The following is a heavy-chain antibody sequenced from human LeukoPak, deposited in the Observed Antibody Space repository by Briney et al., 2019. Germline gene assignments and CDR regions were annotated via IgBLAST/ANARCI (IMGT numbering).Heavy chain of an antibody. J-gene: IGHJ6*02. CDR2: TSGSGGST. CDR3: AKPSNIAAAGPYYYYGMDV. V-gene: IGHV3-23*01. D-gene: IGHD6-13*01. CDR1: GFTFSSYA. Sequence: GGSLRLSCAASGFTFSSYAMSWVRQAPGKGLEWVSATSGSGGSTYYADSVKGRFTISRDNSKNTLYLQMNSLRAEDTAVYYCAKPSNIAAAGPYYYYGMDVWGQGTTVTVSS.